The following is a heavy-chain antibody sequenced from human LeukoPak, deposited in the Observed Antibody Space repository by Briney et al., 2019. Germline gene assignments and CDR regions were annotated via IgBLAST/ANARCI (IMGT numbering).Heavy chain of an antibody. J-gene: IGHJ4*02. CDR3: ANEYGSVSYSRY. CDR2: ISGNGGST. Sequence: GGSLRLSCVGSGFTFSSSVMRWVRQAPGKGLEWVSSISGNGGSTPYADSVKGRFTISRDNSKKTLYLQMNSLRADDTAVYYCANEYGSVSYSRYWGQGTLVTVSS. V-gene: IGHV3-23*01. D-gene: IGHD3-10*01. CDR1: GFTFSSSV.